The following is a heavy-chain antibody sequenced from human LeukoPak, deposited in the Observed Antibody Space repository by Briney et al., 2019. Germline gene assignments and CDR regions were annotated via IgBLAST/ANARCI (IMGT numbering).Heavy chain of an antibody. CDR1: GGSISSYY. CDR2: IYTSGIT. Sequence: SETLSLTCTVSGGSISSYYWSWIRQPAGKGLEWIGRIYTSGITNYNPSLKSRVTMSVDTSKNQFSLKLSSVTAADTAVYYCARLAVAGTNYYYYYMDVWGKGTTVTISS. V-gene: IGHV4-4*07. CDR3: ARLAVAGTNYYYYYMDV. J-gene: IGHJ6*03. D-gene: IGHD6-19*01.